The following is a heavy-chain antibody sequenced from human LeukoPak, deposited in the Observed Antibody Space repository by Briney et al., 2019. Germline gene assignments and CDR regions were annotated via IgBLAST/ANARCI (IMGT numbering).Heavy chain of an antibody. Sequence: GGSLRLSCAASGFTFSSYAMHWVRQAPGKGLEWVAVISYDGSNKYYADSVKGRFTMSRDNSKNTLYLRMNSLRAEDTAVYYCARASNDYGDYDYWGQGPLVPVPS. J-gene: IGHJ4*02. CDR1: GFTFSSYA. D-gene: IGHD4-17*01. V-gene: IGHV3-30*04. CDR3: ARASNDYGDYDY. CDR2: ISYDGSNK.